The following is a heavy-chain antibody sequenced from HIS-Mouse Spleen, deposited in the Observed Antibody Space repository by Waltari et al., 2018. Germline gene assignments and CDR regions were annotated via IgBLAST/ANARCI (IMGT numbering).Heavy chain of an antibody. CDR3: ARTKFGDY. V-gene: IGHV4-34*01. CDR2: ITHRGST. D-gene: IGHD3-10*01. J-gene: IGHJ4*02. CDR1: GGSFRGYY. Sequence: QVQLQQWGAGLLKPSENLSLTCDVYGGSFRGYYWGWIRQAPGKGLEWIGEITHRGSTTSNPYLKGGVTISVDTSKNQFSLKLISVTAADTAVYYWARTKFGDYWGQGTLVTVSS.